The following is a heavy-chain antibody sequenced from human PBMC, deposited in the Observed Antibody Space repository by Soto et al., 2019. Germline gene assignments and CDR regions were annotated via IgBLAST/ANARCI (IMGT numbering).Heavy chain of an antibody. Sequence: SVKVSCKVSGSRFSNYVISWVRQAPGHGLEWLGRIIPIFNSTKYAQRFQGRVTITADKSTSTASLELSSLRSDDTAVYYCAREGRGKKAGYNGLVSLGYWGQGTLVTVSS. CDR3: AREGRGKKAGYNGLVSLGY. CDR1: GSRFSNYV. J-gene: IGHJ4*02. V-gene: IGHV1-69*06. CDR2: IIPIFNST. D-gene: IGHD2-2*02.